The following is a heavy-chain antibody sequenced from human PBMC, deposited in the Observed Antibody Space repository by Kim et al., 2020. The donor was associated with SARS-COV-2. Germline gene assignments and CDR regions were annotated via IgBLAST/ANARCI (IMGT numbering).Heavy chain of an antibody. J-gene: IGHJ3*02. D-gene: IGHD3-22*01. V-gene: IGHV1-69*13. Sequence: SVKVSCKASGGTFSSYAISWVRQAPGQGLEWMGGIIPIFGTANYAQKFQGRVTITADESTSTAYMELSSLRSEDTAVYYCARDQSDSSGYYKRNAFDIWGQGTMVTVSS. CDR1: GGTFSSYA. CDR2: IIPIFGTA. CDR3: ARDQSDSSGYYKRNAFDI.